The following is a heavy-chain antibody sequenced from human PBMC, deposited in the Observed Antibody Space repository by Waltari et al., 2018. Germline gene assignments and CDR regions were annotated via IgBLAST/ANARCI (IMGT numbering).Heavy chain of an antibody. J-gene: IGHJ4*02. Sequence: QVQLVQSGAEVKKPGASVKVSCKASGYTFTGYYMHWVRQAPGQGLEWMGWINPKSGGTYYGQKFQGRVTITADTSTDTAYMELSSLRSEDTAVYYCATVRARGYFDYWGQGTLVTVSS. CDR2: INPKSGGT. V-gene: IGHV1-2*02. CDR3: ATVRARGYFDY. D-gene: IGHD4-17*01. CDR1: GYTFTGYY.